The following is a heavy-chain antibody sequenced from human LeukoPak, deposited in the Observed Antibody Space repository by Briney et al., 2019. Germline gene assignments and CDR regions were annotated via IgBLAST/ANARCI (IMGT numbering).Heavy chain of an antibody. D-gene: IGHD2-15*01. J-gene: IGHJ4*02. V-gene: IGHV4-59*11. CDR1: GGSISSHY. Sequence: SETLSLTCTVSGGSISSHYWSWIRQPPGKGLEWIGYIYYSGSTNYNPSLKSRVTISVDASKNQCSLKLSSVTAADTAVYYCARSVVAATPSDYWGQGTLVTVPS. CDR3: ARSVVAATPSDY. CDR2: IYYSGST.